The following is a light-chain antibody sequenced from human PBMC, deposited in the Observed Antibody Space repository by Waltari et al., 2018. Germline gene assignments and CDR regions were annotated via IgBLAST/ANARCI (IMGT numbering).Light chain of an antibody. CDR2: DAS. Sequence: AIQMTQSPSSLPASVGDSVTITCRASQGINIDVGWYHQQPGKAPKLLLYDASTLQSGVPSGFSGSGSGTDFSLTNSSLQPEDFATYYCLQDYKFPRTFGQGTKVEI. V-gene: IGKV1-6*01. CDR1: QGINID. J-gene: IGKJ1*01. CDR3: LQDYKFPRT.